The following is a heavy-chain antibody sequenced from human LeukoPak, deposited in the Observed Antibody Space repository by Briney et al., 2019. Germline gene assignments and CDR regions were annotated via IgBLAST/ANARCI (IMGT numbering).Heavy chain of an antibody. Sequence: SETLSLTCAVSGYSISSGYYWGWIRQPPGTGLEWIGSIYHSGSTYYNPSLKSRVTISVDTSKSQFSLKLSSVTAADTAVYYCASLLRFLEWLTHWGQGTLVTVSS. CDR1: GYSISSGYY. J-gene: IGHJ4*02. V-gene: IGHV4-38-2*01. CDR2: IYHSGST. CDR3: ASLLRFLEWLTH. D-gene: IGHD3-3*01.